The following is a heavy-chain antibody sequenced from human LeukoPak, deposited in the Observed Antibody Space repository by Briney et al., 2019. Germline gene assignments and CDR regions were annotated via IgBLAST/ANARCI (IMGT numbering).Heavy chain of an antibody. Sequence: PGGSLRLSCAASGLTFSSYSMNWVRQAPGKGLEWVSVISGSGTTTYYADPVRGRFIISRDNSKNTLYLQMHSLRVEDTAVYYCAKKSLGPNGWIDPWGQGTLVTVSS. D-gene: IGHD3-16*01. J-gene: IGHJ5*02. V-gene: IGHV3-23*01. CDR3: AKKSLGPNGWIDP. CDR2: ISGSGTTT. CDR1: GLTFSSYS.